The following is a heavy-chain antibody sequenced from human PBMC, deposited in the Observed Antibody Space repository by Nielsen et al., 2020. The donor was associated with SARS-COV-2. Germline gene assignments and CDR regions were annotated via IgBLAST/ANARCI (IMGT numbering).Heavy chain of an antibody. CDR2: IIPIFGTA. Sequence: SVKVSCKASGGTFSSYAISWVRQAPGQGLEWMGGIIPIFGTANYAQKFQGRVTITADESTSTAYMELSSLGSEDTAVYYCARVPAASLHGEFYYYYMDVWGKGTTVTVSS. CDR3: ARVPAASLHGEFYYYYMDV. J-gene: IGHJ6*03. V-gene: IGHV1-69*13. CDR1: GGTFSSYA. D-gene: IGHD4-17*01.